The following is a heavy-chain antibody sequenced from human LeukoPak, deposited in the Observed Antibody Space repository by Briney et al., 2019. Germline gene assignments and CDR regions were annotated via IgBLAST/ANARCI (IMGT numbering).Heavy chain of an antibody. CDR1: GFTVSSNY. CDR3: ARDGGSFSYNMDV. J-gene: IGHJ6*02. Sequence: PGGSLRLSCAASGFTVSSNYMSWVRQAPGKGLEWVSVIYSGGSTYYADSVKGRFTISRDNSKNTLYLQMNSLRAEDTAVYYCARDGGSFSYNMDVWGQGTTVTVSS. CDR2: IYSGGST. D-gene: IGHD1-26*01. V-gene: IGHV3-53*01.